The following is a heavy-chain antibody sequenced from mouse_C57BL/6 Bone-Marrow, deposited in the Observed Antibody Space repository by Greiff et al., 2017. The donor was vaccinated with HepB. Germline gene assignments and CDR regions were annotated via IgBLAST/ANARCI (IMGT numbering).Heavy chain of an antibody. D-gene: IGHD1-1*01. J-gene: IGHJ3*01. V-gene: IGHV2-9-1*01. CDR1: GFSLTSYA. CDR3: ASYYYGSAWFAY. CDR2: IWTGGGT. Sequence: VKVVESGPGLVAPSQSLSITCTVSGFSLTSYAISWVRQPPGKGLEWLGVIWTGGGTNYNSALKSRLSISKDNSKSQVFLKMNSLQTDDTARYYCASYYYGSAWFAYWGQGTLVTVSA.